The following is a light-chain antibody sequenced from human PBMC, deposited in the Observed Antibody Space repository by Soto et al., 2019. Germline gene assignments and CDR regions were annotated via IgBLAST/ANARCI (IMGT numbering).Light chain of an antibody. V-gene: IGKV3-20*01. CDR2: GAS. CDR3: QQYGSSPWT. CDR1: QSVSSSY. J-gene: IGKJ1*01. Sequence: EIVLTQSPGTLSLSPGEIATLSCRASQSVSSSYLAWYQQKPGQAPRLLIYGASTRATGTPARFSGSGSGTDFTLTISRLEPEDFAVYYCQQYGSSPWTFGQGTKVDI.